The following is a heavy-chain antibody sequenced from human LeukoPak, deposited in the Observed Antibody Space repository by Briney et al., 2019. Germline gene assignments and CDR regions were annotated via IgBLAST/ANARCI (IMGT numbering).Heavy chain of an antibody. CDR3: ARGTTFGVATNWFDP. Sequence: SETLSLTCTVSGGSMSSYYWSWIRQPPGKGLEWIGYIYYSGTTNYNPSLKSRLTISVDTSQNQFSLRLSSVTAADTAVYYCARGTTFGVATNWFDPWGQGTLVTVSS. D-gene: IGHD3-3*01. J-gene: IGHJ5*02. CDR1: GGSMSSYY. V-gene: IGHV4-59*01. CDR2: IYYSGTT.